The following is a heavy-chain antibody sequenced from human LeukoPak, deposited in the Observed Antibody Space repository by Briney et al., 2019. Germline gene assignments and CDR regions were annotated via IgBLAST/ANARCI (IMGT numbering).Heavy chain of an antibody. D-gene: IGHD3-10*01. Sequence: LSLTCAVPGGTISSYYWSWIRQPPGKGLEWVGGIYYSGNSNYNPSLKSRLTITVDTSKNQYPLKLSSMAAADTAEYYCARGSKCALYGMDVWGQGTTVTVSS. CDR2: IYYSGNS. V-gene: IGHV4-59*01. J-gene: IGHJ6*02. CDR1: GGTISSYY. CDR3: ARGSKCALYGMDV.